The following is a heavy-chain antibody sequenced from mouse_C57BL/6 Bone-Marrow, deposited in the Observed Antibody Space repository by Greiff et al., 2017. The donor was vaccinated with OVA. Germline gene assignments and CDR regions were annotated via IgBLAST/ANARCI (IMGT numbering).Heavy chain of an antibody. CDR3: ARGYGPFDD. D-gene: IGHD1-1*01. CDR2: ISYDGSN. J-gene: IGHJ2*01. V-gene: IGHV3-6*01. Sequence: EVKLMESGPGLVKPSQSLTLTCSVTGYSITSGYYWYWIRQFPGNKLEWMGYISYDGSNNYNPSLKNRISIARDTAKNQFFLKLNSVTTEDTATYDCARGYGPFDDWGQGTTLTVSS. CDR1: GYSITSGYY.